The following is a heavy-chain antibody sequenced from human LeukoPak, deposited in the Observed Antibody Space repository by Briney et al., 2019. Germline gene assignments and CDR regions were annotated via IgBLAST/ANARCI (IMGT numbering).Heavy chain of an antibody. CDR3: AAGGSWEPTFDY. J-gene: IGHJ4*02. V-gene: IGHV1-3*01. CDR1: GYTFTSYA. Sequence: GASVKVSCKASGYTFTSYAMHWVRQAPGQRLEWMGWINAGNGNTKYSQKFQGRVTITRDTSASTAYMELSSLRSEDTAAYYCAAGGSWEPTFDYWGQGTLVTVSS. D-gene: IGHD1-14*01. CDR2: INAGNGNT.